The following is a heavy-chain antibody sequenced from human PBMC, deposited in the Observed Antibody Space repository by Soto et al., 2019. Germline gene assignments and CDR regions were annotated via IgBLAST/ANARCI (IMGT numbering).Heavy chain of an antibody. J-gene: IGHJ6*02. D-gene: IGHD6-19*01. CDR2: IDPSDSYT. CDR3: AKQAGTGYYFYGVSV. V-gene: IGHV5-10-1*01. CDR1: GYSFATYW. Sequence: ESLKISCKGSGYSFATYWINWVRQMPGKGLECEGRIDPSDSYTNYSPSFQGPVTISADKSNNTAYLQWSNLKASDSAIYYFAKQAGTGYYFYGVSVWGQGTTVTVSS.